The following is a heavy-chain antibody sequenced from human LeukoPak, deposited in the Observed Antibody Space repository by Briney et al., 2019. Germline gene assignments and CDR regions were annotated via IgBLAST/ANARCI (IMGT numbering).Heavy chain of an antibody. CDR1: GYTFTSLG. V-gene: IGHV1-18*01. CDR2: VSTNRENR. J-gene: IGHJ4*02. CDR3: VRGSLKWKSGAVGY. Sequence: GASVKVSCKASGYTFTSLGISWVRQAPGQGLEWMGWVSTNRENRKSEQKFQDRVTMTTDTSTSTAYLELRGLRSDDPAVYYCVRGSLKWKSGAVGYWGQATLITVSS. D-gene: IGHD1-20*01.